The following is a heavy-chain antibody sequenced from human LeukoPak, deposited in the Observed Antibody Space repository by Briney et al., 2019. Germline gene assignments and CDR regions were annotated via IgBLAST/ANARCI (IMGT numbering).Heavy chain of an antibody. V-gene: IGHV4-34*01. Sequence: SETLSLTCAVYGGSFSGYYWSWIRQPPGKGLEWIGEINHSGSTNYNPSLKSRVTIAVDTSKNQFSLKLISVTAADTAVYYCARRGRRITMVRGVIKGAFDIWGQGTMVTVSS. J-gene: IGHJ3*02. D-gene: IGHD3-10*01. CDR2: INHSGST. CDR1: GGSFSGYY. CDR3: ARRGRRITMVRGVIKGAFDI.